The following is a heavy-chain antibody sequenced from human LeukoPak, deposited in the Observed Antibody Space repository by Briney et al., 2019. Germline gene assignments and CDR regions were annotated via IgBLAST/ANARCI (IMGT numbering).Heavy chain of an antibody. CDR3: AKGSCCFDS. CDR1: GFTFSSYA. J-gene: IGHJ4*02. CDR2: ISGRGGST. D-gene: IGHD2-8*01. V-gene: IGHV3-23*01. Sequence: GGSLRLSCAASGFTFSSYAMSWVRQAPGKGLEWVSSISGRGGSTYYADFVKGRFTISGDNSKNTLYLQMNGLRAEDTAVYYCAKGSCCFDSWGQGTLVTVSS.